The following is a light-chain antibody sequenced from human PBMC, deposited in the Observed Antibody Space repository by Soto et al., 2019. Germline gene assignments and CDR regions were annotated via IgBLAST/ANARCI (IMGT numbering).Light chain of an antibody. CDR2: GTS. J-gene: IGKJ2*01. CDR1: QSVGRN. V-gene: IGKV3-15*01. Sequence: EIVMTQSPGALSVSPGESAALSCRASQSVGRNFAWYQQRPGQAPRVLIYGTSTRATGVPARFSGSGSGTDFTLTISSLQSEDFAGYYCQQYNKWPYTFGQGTRLEIK. CDR3: QQYNKWPYT.